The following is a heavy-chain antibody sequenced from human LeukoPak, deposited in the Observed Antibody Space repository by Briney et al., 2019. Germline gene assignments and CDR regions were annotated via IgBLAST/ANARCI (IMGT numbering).Heavy chain of an antibody. CDR2: VSAYNGNT. V-gene: IGHV1-18*01. J-gene: IGHJ6*02. CDR1: GYTFTSYG. Sequence: SQKISCKASGYTFTSYGISWVRQAPGQGVEWRGGVSAYNGNTNYAQKLQGRVTMTTDTSTSTAYMELRSLRSDDTAVYYCARDVVLGKLLLTYGMDVWGQGTTVTVSS. D-gene: IGHD2-15*01. CDR3: ARDVVLGKLLLTYGMDV.